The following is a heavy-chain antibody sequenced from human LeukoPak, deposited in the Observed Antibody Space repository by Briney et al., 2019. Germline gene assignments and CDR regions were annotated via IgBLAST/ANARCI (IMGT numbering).Heavy chain of an antibody. Sequence: SVKVSCKASGGTFSSYAISWVRQAPGQGLEWMGRIIPILGIANYAQKFLGRVTITADKSTSTAYMELSSLRSEDTAVYYCAREDTAMVTKSLDYWGQGTLVTVSS. CDR1: GGTFSSYA. CDR3: AREDTAMVTKSLDY. CDR2: IIPILGIA. V-gene: IGHV1-69*04. J-gene: IGHJ4*02. D-gene: IGHD5-18*01.